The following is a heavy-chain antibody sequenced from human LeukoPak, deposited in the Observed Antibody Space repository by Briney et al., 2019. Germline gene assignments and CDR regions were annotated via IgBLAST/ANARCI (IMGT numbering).Heavy chain of an antibody. V-gene: IGHV3-21*01. CDR1: GFTFSSYS. CDR3: ASALEDDDFSFDY. CDR2: ISSSSSYI. D-gene: IGHD1-1*01. Sequence: GGSLRLSCAASGFTFSSYSMNWVRQAPGKGLEWVSSISSSSSYIYYADSVKGRFTISRDNAKNSLYLQMNSLRAEDTAAYYCASALEDDDFSFDYWGQGTLVTVSS. J-gene: IGHJ4*02.